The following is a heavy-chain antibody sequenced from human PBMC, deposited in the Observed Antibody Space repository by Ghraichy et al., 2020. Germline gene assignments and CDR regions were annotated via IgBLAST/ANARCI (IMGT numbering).Heavy chain of an antibody. J-gene: IGHJ4*02. CDR3: VRDGTSQQVGGCFDS. CDR2: ISNDGSRT. V-gene: IGHV3-74*01. D-gene: IGHD6-13*01. Sequence: GGSLRLSCAASGFSLGDHWLYWVRQAPAEGLVWVSRISNDGSRTSYGDSAKGRFTMSRDNAENRVYLQLNSLRVDDTAIYYCVRDGTSQQVGGCFDSWGQGSLVTVSS. CDR1: GFSLGDHW.